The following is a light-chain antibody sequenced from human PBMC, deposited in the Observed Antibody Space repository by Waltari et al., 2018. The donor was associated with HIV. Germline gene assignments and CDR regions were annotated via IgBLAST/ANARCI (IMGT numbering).Light chain of an antibody. CDR2: DVF. V-gene: IGLV2-14*03. Sequence: QSALAQPASVSGSPGQSVTISCPGTSSDVGTYNFVSWYQHYPDRAPKLIIYDVFNRPSGVSNRFSGSKSGNTASLTIAGLQAADEADYYCSSYTTINTGVFGTGTKVTVL. CDR3: SSYTTINTGV. J-gene: IGLJ1*01. CDR1: SSDVGTYNF.